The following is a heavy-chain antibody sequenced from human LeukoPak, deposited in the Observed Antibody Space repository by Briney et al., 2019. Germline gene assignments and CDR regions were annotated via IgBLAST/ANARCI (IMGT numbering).Heavy chain of an antibody. CDR2: ISYDGRRN. Sequence: GGSLRLSCAASGFTFSTYAMNWVRQAPGKGLEWVAVISYDGRRNYYADSVKGRFTISRDNSKNTLYLQMNSLRAEDTAVYYCARFPPTYCGGDCRTTFDPWGQGTLVTVSS. J-gene: IGHJ5*02. D-gene: IGHD2-21*02. CDR3: ARFPPTYCGGDCRTTFDP. V-gene: IGHV3-30*04. CDR1: GFTFSTYA.